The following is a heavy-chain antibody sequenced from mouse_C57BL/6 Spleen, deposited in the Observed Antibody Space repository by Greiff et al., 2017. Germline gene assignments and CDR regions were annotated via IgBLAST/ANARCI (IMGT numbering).Heavy chain of an antibody. CDR2: INPNNGGT. CDR1: GYTFTDYN. CDR3: AKDYSNAWFAY. J-gene: IGHJ3*01. V-gene: IGHV1-22*01. Sequence: EVKLQESGPELVKPGASVKMSCKASGYTFTDYNMHWVKQSHGKSLEWIGYINPNNGGTSYNQKFKGKATLTVNKSSSTAYMELRSLTSEDSAVYYCAKDYSNAWFAYWGQGTLVTVSA. D-gene: IGHD2-5*01.